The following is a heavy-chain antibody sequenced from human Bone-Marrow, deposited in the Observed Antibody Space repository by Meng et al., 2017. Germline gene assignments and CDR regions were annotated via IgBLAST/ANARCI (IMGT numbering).Heavy chain of an antibody. CDR3: ARGVLGSGNLLEYYQY. V-gene: IGHV3-74*01. CDR2: IDRGEYST. CDR1: GFTFSSYW. Sequence: GESLKISCAASGFTFSSYWMHWVRQAPGKGLVWVSGIDRGEYSTFYADSVRGRFTISRDNSKNTLYLQMNSLRADDTAVYYCARGVLGSGNLLEYYQYWG. D-gene: IGHD3-10*01. J-gene: IGHJ1*01.